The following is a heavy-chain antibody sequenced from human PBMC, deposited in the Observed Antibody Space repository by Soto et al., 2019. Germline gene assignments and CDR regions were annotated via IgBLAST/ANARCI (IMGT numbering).Heavy chain of an antibody. V-gene: IGHV1-18*01. CDR3: ARVEAAMSGHWFDP. J-gene: IGHJ5*02. CDR2: ISASTGKT. CDR1: GYTFTSYG. Sequence: QVQLVQSGPDVKKPGASVKVSCKASGYTFTSYGFSWVRQAPGQGLEWMGWISASTGKTNYEQKFQGRVTMTTDRSTTTAFMELRRLRSDDTAVYFCARVEAAMSGHWFDPWGQGTLVTVSS. D-gene: IGHD2-2*01.